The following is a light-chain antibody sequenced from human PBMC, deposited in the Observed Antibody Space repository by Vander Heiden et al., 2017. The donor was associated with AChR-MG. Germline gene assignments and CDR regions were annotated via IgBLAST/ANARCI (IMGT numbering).Light chain of an antibody. CDR3: QRHNNWPRT. CDR2: AHF. Sequence: VMTQSPATLSVSPGDSTTLPCRPSQSLNNTLPWHRLKPAQAPPLPIHAHFSRATVIPGRCSGRGCGTEFTLTSSRLQSEDFAVYYCQRHNNWPRTFGQGTKVEI. V-gene: IGKV3-15*01. J-gene: IGKJ1*01. CDR1: QSLNNT.